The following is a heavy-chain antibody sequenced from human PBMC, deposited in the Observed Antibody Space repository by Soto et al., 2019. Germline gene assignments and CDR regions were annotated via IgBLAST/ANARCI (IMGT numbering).Heavy chain of an antibody. CDR3: ARAQSMVARYNWFDP. Sequence: ASETLSLTCAVSGGSISSSNWWSWVRQPPGKGLEWIGEIHHSGSTNDNPSLKSRVTISVDTSKNQFSLKLSSVTAADTAVYYCARAQSMVARYNWFDPWGQGTLVTVSS. D-gene: IGHD3-10*01. CDR1: GGSISSSNW. V-gene: IGHV4-4*02. J-gene: IGHJ5*02. CDR2: IHHSGST.